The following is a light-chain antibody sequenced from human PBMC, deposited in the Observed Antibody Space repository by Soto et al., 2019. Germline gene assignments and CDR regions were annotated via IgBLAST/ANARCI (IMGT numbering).Light chain of an antibody. J-gene: IGLJ2*01. V-gene: IGLV2-11*01. CDR2: DII. CDR3: CSYAGSYTYVV. CDR1: SSDVGGYKY. Sequence: QSALTQPRSVSGSLGQSVTISCTGTSSDVGGYKYVSWYQQHPGKAPKFMIYDIIKRPSGVPDRFSGSKSGNTASLTISGLQGEDEADYYCCSYAGSYTYVVFGGGTKLTVL.